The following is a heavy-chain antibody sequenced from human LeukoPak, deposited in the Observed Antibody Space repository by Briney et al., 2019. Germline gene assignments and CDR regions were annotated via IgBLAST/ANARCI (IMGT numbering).Heavy chain of an antibody. Sequence: SETLSLTCTVSGGSISSSSYYWGWIRQPPGKGLEWIGSIYYSGSTYYNPSLKSRVTMSADTSKNQFSLKLSSVTAADTAVYYCARLRVGVAEVDYWGQGTLVTVSS. V-gene: IGHV4-39*01. J-gene: IGHJ4*02. CDR2: IYYSGST. D-gene: IGHD2-15*01. CDR1: GGSISSSSYY. CDR3: ARLRVGVAEVDY.